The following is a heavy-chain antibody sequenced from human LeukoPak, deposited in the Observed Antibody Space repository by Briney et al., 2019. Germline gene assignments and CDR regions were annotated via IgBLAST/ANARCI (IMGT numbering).Heavy chain of an antibody. Sequence: GGSLRLSCAASGFTFSDSGMHWVRQAPGKGLEWVALIWYNETNKYYADSVKGRFIISRDSSKNTLYLQMNSLRADDTAVYYCARMGDYHLVSFFDYWGQGTLVTVSS. V-gene: IGHV3-33*01. D-gene: IGHD4/OR15-4a*01. CDR2: IWYNETNK. CDR3: ARMGDYHLVSFFDY. CDR1: GFTFSDSG. J-gene: IGHJ4*02.